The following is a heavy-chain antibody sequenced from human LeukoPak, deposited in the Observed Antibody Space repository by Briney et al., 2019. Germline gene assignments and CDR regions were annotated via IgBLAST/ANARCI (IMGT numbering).Heavy chain of an antibody. D-gene: IGHD6-19*01. CDR1: GFTFSSYG. CDR2: IWYDGSNK. J-gene: IGHJ4*02. V-gene: IGHV3-33*06. CDR3: AKDTRGIAVAGNFDY. Sequence: GGSLRLSCAASGFTFSSYGMHWVHQAPGKGLEWVAVIWYDGSNKYYADSVKGRFTISRDNSKNTLYLQMNSLRAEDTAVYYCAKDTRGIAVAGNFDYWGQGTLVTVSS.